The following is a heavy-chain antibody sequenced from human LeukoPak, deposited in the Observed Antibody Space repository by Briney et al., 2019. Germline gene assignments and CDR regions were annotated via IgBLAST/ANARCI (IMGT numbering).Heavy chain of an antibody. CDR2: ISSSSSTI. V-gene: IGHV3-48*01. CDR3: ASLLRFRRTDAFDI. Sequence: GGSLRLSCAASGFTFSSYSMNWVRQAPGQGLEWVSYISSSSSTIYYADSVKGRFTISRDNAKNSLYLQMNSLRAEDTAVYYCASLLRFRRTDAFDIWGQGTMVTVSS. D-gene: IGHD5-12*01. J-gene: IGHJ3*02. CDR1: GFTFSSYS.